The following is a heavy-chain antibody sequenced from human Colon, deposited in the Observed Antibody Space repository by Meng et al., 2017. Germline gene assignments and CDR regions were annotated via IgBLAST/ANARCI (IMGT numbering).Heavy chain of an antibody. D-gene: IGHD6-13*01. CDR2: ISYDGSNK. J-gene: IGHJ4*02. V-gene: IGHV3-30*04. Sequence: GGSLRLSCAASGFTFSSYAMHWVRQAPGKGLEWVAVISYDGSNKYYADSVKGRFTISRDNSKNTLYLQMNSLRAEDTAVYYCARESYSSSWYGFRWGQG. CDR3: ARESYSSSWYGFR. CDR1: GFTFSSYA.